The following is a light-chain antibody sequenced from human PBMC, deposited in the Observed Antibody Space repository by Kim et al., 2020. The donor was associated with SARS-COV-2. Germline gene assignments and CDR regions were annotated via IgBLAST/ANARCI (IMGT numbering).Light chain of an antibody. Sequence: SYELTQPPSVSVAPGQTARVSCGGNSIGSKSVHWYQQKSGQAPVLVIYYDSDRPSGIPERLSGSNSGNTATLTISRVEAGDEADYYCQVWDSTSDHRVVF. V-gene: IGLV3-21*04. CDR3: QVWDSTSDHRVV. J-gene: IGLJ2*01. CDR2: YDS. CDR1: SIGSKS.